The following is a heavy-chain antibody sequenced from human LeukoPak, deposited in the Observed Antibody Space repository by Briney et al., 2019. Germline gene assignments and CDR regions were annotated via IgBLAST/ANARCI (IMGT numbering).Heavy chain of an antibody. CDR3: ARDSPYYYDRRFDY. D-gene: IGHD3-22*01. CDR2: IKQDGSEK. J-gene: IGHJ4*02. Sequence: PGGSLRLSCAASGFSFSNYAMSWVRQAPGKGLEWVANIKQDGSEKYYVDSVKGRFTISRDNAKNSLYLQMNSLRAEDTAVYYCARDSPYYYDRRFDYWGQGTLVTVSS. V-gene: IGHV3-7*01. CDR1: GFSFSNYA.